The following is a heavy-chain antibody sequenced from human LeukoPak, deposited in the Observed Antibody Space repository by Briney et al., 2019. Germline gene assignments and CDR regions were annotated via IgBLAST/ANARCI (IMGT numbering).Heavy chain of an antibody. D-gene: IGHD2-2*01. Sequence: SETLSLTCTVSGGSISSHYWSWIRQPPGKGLEWIGYIYYSGGTNYNPSLKSRVTISVDTSKNQFSLKLSSVTAADTAVYYCARGHCSSTSCYRNWFDPWGQGTLVTVSS. CDR1: GGSISSHY. J-gene: IGHJ5*02. CDR2: IYYSGGT. CDR3: ARGHCSSTSCYRNWFDP. V-gene: IGHV4-59*11.